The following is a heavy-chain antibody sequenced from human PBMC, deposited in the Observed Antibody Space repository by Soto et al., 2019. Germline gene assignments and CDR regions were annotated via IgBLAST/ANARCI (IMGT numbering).Heavy chain of an antibody. Sequence: GSSVKASCKASTGNYLHSVRQAPGQGLEWMGWINPNSGGTHYAEQFQGRVTMTWDTSISTVYMEPNSLTSDDTAVYYCAREEATAANDYFDYRGEGRLVSVSS. D-gene: IGHD5-12*01. CDR1: TGNY. CDR2: INPNSGGT. CDR3: AREEATAANDYFDY. V-gene: IGHV1-2*02. J-gene: IGHJ4*02.